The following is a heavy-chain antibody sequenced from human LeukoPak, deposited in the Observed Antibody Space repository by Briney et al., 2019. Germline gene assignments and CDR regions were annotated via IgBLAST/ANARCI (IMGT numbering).Heavy chain of an antibody. D-gene: IGHD3-22*01. CDR1: GFTFSSYS. Sequence: GGSLRLSCAASGFTFSSYSINWVRQAPGKGLEWVSSISGSSSYIYYADSVKGRFTISRDNAKNSLYLQMNSLRAEDTAVYYCARYGYCDSSGYFDYWGQGTLVTVSS. V-gene: IGHV3-21*01. CDR3: ARYGYCDSSGYFDY. CDR2: ISGSSSYI. J-gene: IGHJ4*02.